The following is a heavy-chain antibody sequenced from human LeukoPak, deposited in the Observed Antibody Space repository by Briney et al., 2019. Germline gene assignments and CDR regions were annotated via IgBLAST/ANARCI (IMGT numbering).Heavy chain of an antibody. V-gene: IGHV3-49*03. Sequence: GGSLRLSCTASGFTFGDYAMSWFRQAPGKGLEWVGFIRSKAYGGTTEYAASVKGRFTISRDDSKSIAYQQMNSLKTEDTAVYYCTSKDDYGDYGPPDYWGQGTLVTVSS. J-gene: IGHJ4*02. D-gene: IGHD4-17*01. CDR2: IRSKAYGGTT. CDR3: TSKDDYGDYGPPDY. CDR1: GFTFGDYA.